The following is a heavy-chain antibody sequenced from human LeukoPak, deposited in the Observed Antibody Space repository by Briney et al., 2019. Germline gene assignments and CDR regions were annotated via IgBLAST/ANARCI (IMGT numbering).Heavy chain of an antibody. Sequence: GGSLRLSCSASGFSFSNYAMHWVRQAPGKGLEHISAISSNGRSTYYPDSAKGRFTISRDNSKNTLYLQMSSLSTEDTAVYYCAKRDSTGWYSDYWGQGTLVTVSS. J-gene: IGHJ4*02. CDR3: AKRDSTGWYSDY. CDR2: ISSNGRST. V-gene: IGHV3-64D*06. CDR1: GFSFSNYA. D-gene: IGHD6-19*01.